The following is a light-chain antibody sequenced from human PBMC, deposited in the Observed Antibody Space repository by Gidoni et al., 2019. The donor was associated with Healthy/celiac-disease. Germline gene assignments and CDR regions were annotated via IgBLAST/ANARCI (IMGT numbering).Light chain of an antibody. Sequence: EIVLTQSPGTLSLSPGERATLSCRASQSVSSSYLAWYQQKPGQAPRLLIYGASSRATGIPDRFSGSGSGTDFTLTISRLEPEDFAVYYCQQYGPTFXGXTKVEIK. CDR1: QSVSSSY. V-gene: IGKV3-20*01. CDR3: QQYGPT. J-gene: IGKJ4*01. CDR2: GAS.